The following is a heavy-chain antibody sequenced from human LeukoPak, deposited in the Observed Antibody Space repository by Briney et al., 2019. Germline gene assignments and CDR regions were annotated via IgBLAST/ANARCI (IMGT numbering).Heavy chain of an antibody. Sequence: GESLKISCKGSGYSFTRYWIAWVRQMPGKGLEYMGIVYPADSDTRYSPSFQGQVTISADKSISTAYLQWSSLKASDTAMYYCAXVEQSMVNXYXGTDVWGQGTTVTVFS. CDR2: VYPADSDT. V-gene: IGHV5-51*01. CDR3: AXVEQSMVNXYXGTDV. J-gene: IGHJ6*02. D-gene: IGHD6-19*01. CDR1: GYSFTRYW.